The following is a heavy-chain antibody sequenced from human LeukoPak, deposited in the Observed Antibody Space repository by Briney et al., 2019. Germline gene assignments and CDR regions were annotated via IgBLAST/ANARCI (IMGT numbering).Heavy chain of an antibody. J-gene: IGHJ4*02. D-gene: IGHD3-22*01. CDR3: AREIVVVTTYYFDY. Sequence: PSETLSLTCTVSGGSISSPNYYWGWIRQPPGKGLEWIGSIYYTGSTYYNPSLKSRVTISVDTSKNQFSLKLSSVTAADTAVYYCAREIVVVTTYYFDYWGQGTLVTISS. CDR2: IYYTGST. V-gene: IGHV4-39*07. CDR1: GGSISSPNYY.